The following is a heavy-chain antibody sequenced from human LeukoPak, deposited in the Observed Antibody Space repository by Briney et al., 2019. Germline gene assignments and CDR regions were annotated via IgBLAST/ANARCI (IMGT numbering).Heavy chain of an antibody. CDR1: GYSISSDYC. CDR3: ATQRTWIQLWGRDFFEY. CDR2: IYHSGTI. Sequence: SKTLSLTCAVSGYSISSDYCWGWIRQPPGKGLEWIGSIYHSGTIPYNPSLKNRVTISVDTSKKHFSLKLTSVTAADTAVYYCATQRTWIQLWGRDFFEYWGQGALVTVSS. V-gene: IGHV4-38-2*01. D-gene: IGHD5-18*01. J-gene: IGHJ4*02.